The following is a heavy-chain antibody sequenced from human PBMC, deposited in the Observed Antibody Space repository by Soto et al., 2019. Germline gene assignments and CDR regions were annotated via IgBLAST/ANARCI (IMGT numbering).Heavy chain of an antibody. V-gene: IGHV3-30*18. J-gene: IGHJ6*02. CDR3: AKDRIKGGIAAAAALTPLGYYYYYGMDV. CDR2: ISYDGSNK. D-gene: IGHD6-13*01. CDR1: GFTFSSYG. Sequence: PGGSLRLSCAASGFTFSSYGMHLVRQAPGKGLEWVAVISYDGSNKYYADSVKGRFTISRDNSKNTLYLQMNSLRAEDTAVYYCAKDRIKGGIAAAAALTPLGYYYYYGMDVWGQGTTVTVSS.